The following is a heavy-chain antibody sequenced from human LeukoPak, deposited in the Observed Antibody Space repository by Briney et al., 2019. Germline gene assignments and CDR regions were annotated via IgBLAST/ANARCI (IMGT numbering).Heavy chain of an antibody. V-gene: IGHV4-39*07. CDR1: GGSIRSSYYY. Sequence: PSETLSLTCTVSGGSIRSSYYYWGWIRQPPGKGLEWIGSIYDSGSTYYNPSLKSRVTISVDTSKNQFSLKLSSVTAADTAVYYCARYRYSSGWYETIYYFDYWGQGTLVTVSS. CDR2: IYDSGST. J-gene: IGHJ4*02. D-gene: IGHD6-19*01. CDR3: ARYRYSSGWYETIYYFDY.